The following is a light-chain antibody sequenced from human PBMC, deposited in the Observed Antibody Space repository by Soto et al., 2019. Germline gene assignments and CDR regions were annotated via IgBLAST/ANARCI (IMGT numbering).Light chain of an antibody. J-gene: IGLJ1*01. V-gene: IGLV2-14*01. Sequence: QSVLTQPASVFGSPGQSITISCTGTSSDVGGYNYVSWYQQHPGKAPKLIIYEVSNRPSGVSNRFSGSKSDNTASLTISGLQAEDEADYYCSSYTSSNTYVFGTGTKLTVL. CDR2: EVS. CDR3: SSYTSSNTYV. CDR1: SSDVGGYNY.